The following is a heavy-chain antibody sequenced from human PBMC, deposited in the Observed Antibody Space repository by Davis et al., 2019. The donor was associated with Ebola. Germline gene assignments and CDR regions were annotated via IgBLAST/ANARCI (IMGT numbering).Heavy chain of an antibody. CDR2: IYSSGGST. D-gene: IGHD3-3*01. V-gene: IGHV4-4*07. CDR3: ARDRITIFGVVYLDY. CDR1: GGSISSYF. Sequence: PSETLPLTCSVSGGSISSYFWSWIRQPAGKGPEWIGRIYSSGGSTNYNPSLKSRVTMSADTSKNQFSLKLSSVTAADTAVYYCARDRITIFGVVYLDYWGQGALVTVSS. J-gene: IGHJ4*02.